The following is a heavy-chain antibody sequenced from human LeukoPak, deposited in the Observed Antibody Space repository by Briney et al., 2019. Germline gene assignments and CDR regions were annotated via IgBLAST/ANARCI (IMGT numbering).Heavy chain of an antibody. D-gene: IGHD3-10*01. CDR2: IIPIFGTA. J-gene: IGHJ4*02. CDR1: GGTFSSYA. CDR3: ARRRPWFGELFFDY. V-gene: IGHV1-69*06. Sequence: SVKVSCKASGGTFSSYAISWVRQAPGQGLEWMGGIIPIFGTANCAQKFQGRVTITADKSTSTAYMELSSLRSEDTAVYYCARRRPWFGELFFDYWGQGTLVTVSS.